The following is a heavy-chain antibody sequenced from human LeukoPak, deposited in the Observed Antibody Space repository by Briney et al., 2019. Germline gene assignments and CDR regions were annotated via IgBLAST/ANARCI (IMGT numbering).Heavy chain of an antibody. J-gene: IGHJ6*02. CDR3: ARRKDGVDV. CDR2: IYPGDSDT. CDR1: GYSFTSYW. Sequence: GESLKIYCKGSGYSFTSYWIAWVRQMPGKGLEWMGIIYPGDSDTKYSPSFKGLLTISADKSISTAYLQWSSLKASDTATYYCARRKDGVDVWGQGTTVTVSS. V-gene: IGHV5-51*01.